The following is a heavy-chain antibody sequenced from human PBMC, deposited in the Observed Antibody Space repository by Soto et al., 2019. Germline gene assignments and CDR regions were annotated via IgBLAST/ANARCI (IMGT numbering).Heavy chain of an antibody. J-gene: IGHJ6*02. CDR1: GFPLSTYG. CDR2: ITGTGENT. Sequence: EVQLLESGGGLVQPGGSLRLSCAASGFPLSTYGMTWVRQAPGKGLEWVSAITGTGENTYYVDSVKGRFTSSRDNSKNMLYLQVNSLRVEDNAVYYCVRMRGYLYGLDVWGQGTTVTVSS. V-gene: IGHV3-23*01. CDR3: VRMRGYLYGLDV.